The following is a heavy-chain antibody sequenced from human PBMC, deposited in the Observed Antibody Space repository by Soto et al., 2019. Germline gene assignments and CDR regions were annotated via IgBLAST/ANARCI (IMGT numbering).Heavy chain of an antibody. V-gene: IGHV1-69*02. Sequence: QVQLVQSGAEVKKPGSSVKVSCKASGGTFSSYTISWVRQSPGQVLEWMGRIIPILGIANYAQKFQGRVTITADKSTSTAYMVLSSLRSEDTTVYYCARGGTPRGMEVWGQGTTVTVAS. J-gene: IGHJ6*02. D-gene: IGHD2-15*01. CDR3: ARGGTPRGMEV. CDR2: IIPILGIA. CDR1: GGTFSSYT.